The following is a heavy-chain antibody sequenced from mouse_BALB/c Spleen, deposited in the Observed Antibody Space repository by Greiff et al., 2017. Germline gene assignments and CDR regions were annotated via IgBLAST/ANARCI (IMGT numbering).Heavy chain of an antibody. V-gene: IGHV5-6-3*01. D-gene: IGHD2-4*01. Sequence: EVQLVESGGGLVQPGGSLKLSCAASGFTFSSYGMSWVRQTPDKRLELVATINSNGGSTYYPDSVKGRFTISRDNAKNTLYLQMSSLKSEDTAMYYCARANAYDYDWFAYWGQGTLVTVSA. J-gene: IGHJ3*01. CDR2: INSNGGST. CDR3: ARANAYDYDWFAY. CDR1: GFTFSSYG.